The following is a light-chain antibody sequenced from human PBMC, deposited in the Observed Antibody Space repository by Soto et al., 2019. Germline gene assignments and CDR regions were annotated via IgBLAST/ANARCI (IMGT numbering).Light chain of an antibody. CDR2: DAS. Sequence: QMIQTDCTRAASVRRGDIISCRASQSISSWLAWFQQKPGKAPKLLMYDASSLESGVPSRFSGSGSGTEFTLTISTLQPYDFATYYCQQYGTYLWTVGQGTKVDIK. CDR1: QSISSW. CDR3: QQYGTYLWT. J-gene: IGKJ1*01. V-gene: IGKV1-5*01.